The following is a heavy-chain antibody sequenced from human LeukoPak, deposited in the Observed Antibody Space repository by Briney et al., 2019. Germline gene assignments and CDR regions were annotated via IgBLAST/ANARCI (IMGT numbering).Heavy chain of an antibody. V-gene: IGHV1-69*13. J-gene: IGHJ4*02. CDR3: ARVMDSSGFDY. D-gene: IGHD6-19*01. Sequence: GASVKVSCKASGYTFTGYYMHWVRQAPGQGLEWMGGIIPIFGTANYAQKFQGRVTITADESTSTAYMELSSLRSEDTVVYYCARVMDSSGFDYWGQGTLVTVSS. CDR1: GYTFTGYY. CDR2: IIPIFGTA.